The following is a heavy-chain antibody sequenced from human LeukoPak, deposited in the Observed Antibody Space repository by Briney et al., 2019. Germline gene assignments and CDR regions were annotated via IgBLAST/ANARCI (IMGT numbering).Heavy chain of an antibody. CDR2: IYYSGST. CDR3: ARGTPHYYGSGSYYISRFDP. D-gene: IGHD3-10*01. Sequence: PSETLSLTCTVSGGSISSSYWSWIRQPPGKGLEWIGYIYYSGSTNYNPSLKSRVTMSVDTSKNQFSLKVTSVTAADTAVYYCARGTPHYYGSGSYYISRFDPWGQGTLVTVSS. J-gene: IGHJ5*02. V-gene: IGHV4-59*12. CDR1: GGSISSSY.